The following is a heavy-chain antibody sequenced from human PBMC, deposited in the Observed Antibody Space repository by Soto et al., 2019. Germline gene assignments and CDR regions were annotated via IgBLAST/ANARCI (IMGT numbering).Heavy chain of an antibody. CDR2: IYSGGNT. Sequence: GSLRLSCAASGFTVSSNYMNWARQAPGKGLEWVSVIYSGGNTYYADSVKGRFTISRDNSKNTLYLQMNSLRAEDTAVYYCASLGYSGYDFAFDIWGQGTMVTVSS. V-gene: IGHV3-53*01. J-gene: IGHJ3*02. CDR3: ASLGYSGYDFAFDI. CDR1: GFTVSSNY. D-gene: IGHD5-12*01.